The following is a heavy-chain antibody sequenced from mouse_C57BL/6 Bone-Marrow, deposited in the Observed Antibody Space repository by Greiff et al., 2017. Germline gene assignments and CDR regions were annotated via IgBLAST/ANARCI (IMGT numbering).Heavy chain of an antibody. D-gene: IGHD1-1*01. Sequence: EVKLVESGGGLVQPGGSRKLSCAASGFTFSSFGMHWVRQAPEKGLEWVAYISSGSSTIYYADTVKGRFTISRDNPKNTLFLQMTSLRSEDTAMYYCARRGCGSSYWYFDVWGAGTTVTVSS. CDR2: ISSGSSTI. CDR3: ARRGCGSSYWYFDV. J-gene: IGHJ1*01. V-gene: IGHV5-17*02. CDR1: GFTFSSFG.